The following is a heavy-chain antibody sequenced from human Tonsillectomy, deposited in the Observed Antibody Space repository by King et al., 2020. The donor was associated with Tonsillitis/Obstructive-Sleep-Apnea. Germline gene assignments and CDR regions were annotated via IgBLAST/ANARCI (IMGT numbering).Heavy chain of an antibody. Sequence: VQLVESGGVVVQPGGSLRLSCAASGFTFEDYTMHWVRQTPGKGLEWVYLIIWNGGITDYADSVKGRFTISRDNSKKSLYLQMNSLGTEDTALYYCAKDIGLYSSSSFDYCGQGTLVTVSS. CDR2: IIWNGGIT. J-gene: IGHJ4*02. CDR1: GFTFEDYT. CDR3: AKDIGLYSSSSFDY. V-gene: IGHV3-43*01. D-gene: IGHD6-6*01.